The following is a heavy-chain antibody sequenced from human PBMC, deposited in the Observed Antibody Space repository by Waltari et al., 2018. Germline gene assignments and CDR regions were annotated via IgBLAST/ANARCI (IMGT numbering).Heavy chain of an antibody. CDR1: GGSFSGYY. J-gene: IGHJ6*02. CDR3: ARDIVVVPAATGPRGNYYYGMDV. D-gene: IGHD2-2*01. CDR2: INHSGST. Sequence: QVQLQQWGAGLLKPSETLSLTCAVYGGSFSGYYWSWIRQPPGKGLEWIGEINHSGSTNYNPSLKSRVTISVDTSKNQFSLKLRSEDTAVYYCARDIVVVPAATGPRGNYYYGMDVWGQGTTVTVSS. V-gene: IGHV4-34*01.